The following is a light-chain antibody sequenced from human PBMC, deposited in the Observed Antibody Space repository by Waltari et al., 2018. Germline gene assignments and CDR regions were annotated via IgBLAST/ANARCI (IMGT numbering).Light chain of an antibody. CDR3: QVWDSTSDHRV. CDR1: DIGSKS. CDR2: DES. V-gene: IGLV3-21*01. Sequence: SYVLTQPPSLSVAPGKTARITCGGNDIGSKSVHWYQQRPGQAPVLVVYDESGRPSGIPGRFSGSNSGNAVTVAISGVEAGDEADYYCQVWDSTSDHRVFGGGTKLTVL. J-gene: IGLJ3*02.